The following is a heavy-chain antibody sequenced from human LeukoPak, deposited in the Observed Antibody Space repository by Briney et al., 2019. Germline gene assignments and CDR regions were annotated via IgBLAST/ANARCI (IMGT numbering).Heavy chain of an antibody. CDR2: INPNSGGT. D-gene: IGHD6-19*01. CDR1: GYIFTGYY. CDR3: ARLAVAEGDDY. Sequence: ASVKVSCKASGYIFTGYYLHWVRQAPGQGLEWMGRINPNSGGTNYAQKFQGRVTMTRDTSISTAYMELSRLRSDDTAVYYCARLAVAEGDDYWGQGTLVTVSS. J-gene: IGHJ4*02. V-gene: IGHV1-2*06.